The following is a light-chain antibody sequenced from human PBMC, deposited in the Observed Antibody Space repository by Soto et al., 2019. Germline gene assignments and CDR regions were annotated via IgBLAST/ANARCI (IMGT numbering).Light chain of an antibody. Sequence: IVMTQSLVSLSMSPGDRASVSCRASQNVATNVAWYQQKPGQAPRLLIYGASIRATGVPARFSGSGSGTEITLTIDSLQSEDFAVFYCHQATSGLRTFGRGTRVEV. CDR2: GAS. CDR3: HQATSGLRT. J-gene: IGKJ1*01. V-gene: IGKV3-15*01. CDR1: QNVATN.